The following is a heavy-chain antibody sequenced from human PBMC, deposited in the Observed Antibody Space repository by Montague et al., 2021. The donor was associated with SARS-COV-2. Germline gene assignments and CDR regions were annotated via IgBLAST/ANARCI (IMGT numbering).Heavy chain of an antibody. CDR3: AEVRYYGSGTPLGMDV. J-gene: IGHJ6*02. D-gene: IGHD3-10*01. Sequence: SETLSLTCAVYGGSISGHYWSWIRQPPGKGLEWIGETNHSGSANYNPSLKSRVTISVDTSKSQFSLKLSSVTAAATAVYYCAEVRYYGSGTPLGMDVWGQGTTVTVSS. V-gene: IGHV4-34*01. CDR1: GGSISGHY. CDR2: TNHSGSA.